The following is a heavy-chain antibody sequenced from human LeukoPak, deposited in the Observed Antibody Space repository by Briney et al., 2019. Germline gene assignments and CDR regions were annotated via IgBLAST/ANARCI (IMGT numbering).Heavy chain of an antibody. CDR1: GGSISSSSYY. J-gene: IGHJ6*02. V-gene: IGHV4-39*07. Sequence: PSETLSLTCTVSGGSISSSSYYWGWIRQPPGKGLDWIGSIYYSGSTYYNPSLKSRVTISVDTSRNQFSLQLRSVTAADTAVYYCAREDPQTTVPEGMDVWGQGTTVIVSS. CDR2: IYYSGST. CDR3: AREDPQTTVPEGMDV. D-gene: IGHD4-17*01.